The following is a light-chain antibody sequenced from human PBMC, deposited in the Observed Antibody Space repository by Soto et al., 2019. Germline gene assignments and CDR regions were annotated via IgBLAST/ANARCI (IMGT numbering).Light chain of an antibody. Sequence: EIVMTQSPATLSVSPGGRATLSCRASQSISGALAWYQQKPGQAPRLLIHGASTRATGIPDRFSGSGSGTDFTLKISRVEAEDVGIYYCMQGTHRPITFGQGTRLEIK. CDR1: QSISGA. CDR3: MQGTHRPIT. J-gene: IGKJ5*01. V-gene: IGKV3D-15*01. CDR2: GAS.